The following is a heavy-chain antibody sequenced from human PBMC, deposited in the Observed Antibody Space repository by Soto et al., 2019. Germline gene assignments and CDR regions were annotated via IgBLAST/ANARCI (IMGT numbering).Heavy chain of an antibody. CDR1: GYSFTDYW. V-gene: IGHV5-10-1*01. Sequence: GESLKISCKGSGYSFTDYWISWVRQMPGKGLEYMGRINPSDSYTYYSPSFQGHVTISTDKSISTAYLQWSSLEASDSAMYYCARVPTYYCYGMDVWGQGTTVTVSS. CDR3: ARVPTYYCYGMDV. CDR2: INPSDSYT. J-gene: IGHJ6*02.